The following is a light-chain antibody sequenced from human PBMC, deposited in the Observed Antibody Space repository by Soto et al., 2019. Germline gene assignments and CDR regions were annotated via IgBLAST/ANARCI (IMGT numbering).Light chain of an antibody. CDR3: QQYNDWPLT. V-gene: IGKV3-15*01. J-gene: IGKJ4*01. Sequence: EMVLTQSPGTLSLSPGERATLSCRASQSVFINLAWYQQKPGQAPRLLIYGASTRATGIPATFSGSGSGTQFTLTVSSLQSEDSAVYYCQQYNDWPLTFGGGTKVDIK. CDR2: GAS. CDR1: QSVFIN.